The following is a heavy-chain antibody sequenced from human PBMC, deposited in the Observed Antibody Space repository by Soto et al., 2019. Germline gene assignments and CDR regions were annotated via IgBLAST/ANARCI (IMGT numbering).Heavy chain of an antibody. J-gene: IGHJ6*03. CDR2: INHSGST. D-gene: IGHD2-15*01. CDR1: GGSFSGYY. CDR3: ASGCGYCSRYYYYYMDV. V-gene: IGHV4-34*01. Sequence: SEILSLTCAVYGGSFSGYYWSWIRQPPGKGLEWIGEINHSGSTNYNPSLKSRVTISVGTSKNQFSLKLSSVTAADTAVYYCASGCGYCSRYYYYYMDVWGKGTTVTVSS.